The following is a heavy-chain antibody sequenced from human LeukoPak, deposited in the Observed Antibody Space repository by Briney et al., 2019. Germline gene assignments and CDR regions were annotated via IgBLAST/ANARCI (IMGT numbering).Heavy chain of an antibody. CDR2: INTDGSTT. D-gene: IGHD6-6*01. CDR3: AREISSSSGCAFDY. CDR1: GFTFSSYW. V-gene: IGHV3-74*01. Sequence: PGGSLRLSCAASGFTFSSYWMHWVRQGPGKGLVWVSRINTDGSTTTYADSVKGRFTVSRDNGNNTLYLQMNSLRAEDTTVYYCAREISSSSGCAFDYWGQGTLVTVSS. J-gene: IGHJ4*02.